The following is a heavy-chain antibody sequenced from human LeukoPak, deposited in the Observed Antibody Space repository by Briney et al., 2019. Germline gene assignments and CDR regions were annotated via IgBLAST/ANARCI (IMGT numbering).Heavy chain of an antibody. V-gene: IGHV1-2*02. CDR3: ARDNYGSGSFAWFDP. D-gene: IGHD3-10*01. J-gene: IGHJ5*02. CDR1: GYTFTGYY. Sequence: GASVKVSCKASGYTFTGYYMHWVRQAPGQGLEWMGWINPNSGGTNYAQKFQGRVTMTRDTSISTAYMELSSLRSEDTAVYYCARDNYGSGSFAWFDPWGQGTLVTASS. CDR2: INPNSGGT.